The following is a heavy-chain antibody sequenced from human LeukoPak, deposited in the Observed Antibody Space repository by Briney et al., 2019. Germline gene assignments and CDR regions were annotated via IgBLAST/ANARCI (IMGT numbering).Heavy chain of an antibody. J-gene: IGHJ4*02. CDR1: GFTFSSYP. CDR2: IAYDGSIK. V-gene: IGHV3-30*04. CDR3: ARDMFRGAPDYFDY. Sequence: GRSLRLSCAASGFTFSSYPMHWVRQAPGKGLEWVAVIAYDGSIKLYADSVKGRFIISGDDSKNTLYLQMNGLRGEDTAVYYCARDMFRGAPDYFDYWGQGTLVTVSS. D-gene: IGHD3-10*01.